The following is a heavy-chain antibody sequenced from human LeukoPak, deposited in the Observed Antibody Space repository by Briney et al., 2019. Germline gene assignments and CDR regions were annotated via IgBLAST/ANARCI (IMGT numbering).Heavy chain of an antibody. Sequence: GGSLRLSCAASGFTVSSNYMSWVRQAPGKGLEWVSGIYSGGSTYYADSVKGRFTISRDNSKNTLYLQMNSLRAEDTAVYYCARASSTSAFSGMDVWGKGTTVTVSS. D-gene: IGHD2-2*01. CDR2: IYSGGST. CDR1: GFTVSSNY. CDR3: ARASSTSAFSGMDV. V-gene: IGHV3-53*01. J-gene: IGHJ6*04.